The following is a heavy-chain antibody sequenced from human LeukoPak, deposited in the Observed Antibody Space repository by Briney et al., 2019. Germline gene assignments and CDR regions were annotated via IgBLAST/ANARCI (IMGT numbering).Heavy chain of an antibody. Sequence: LSLTCAADGVSLSGYYWNWIRQAPGKGLEWMAMISYDGSQKYHADSVTGRFTISRDNSKNTLYLQMNSLRDDDTAVYYCAKDQTDFWSGYYDYWGQGSLVTVSS. D-gene: IGHD3-3*01. CDR2: ISYDGSQK. CDR3: AKDQTDFWSGYYDY. CDR1: GVSLSGYY. V-gene: IGHV3-30-3*01. J-gene: IGHJ4*02.